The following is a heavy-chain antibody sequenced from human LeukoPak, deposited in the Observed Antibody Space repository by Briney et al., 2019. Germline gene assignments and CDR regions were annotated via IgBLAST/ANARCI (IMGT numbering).Heavy chain of an antibody. CDR3: AREVGYSYGSDF. V-gene: IGHV4-38-2*02. D-gene: IGHD5-18*01. J-gene: IGHJ4*02. CDR2: IYHSGST. Sequence: SETLSLTCAVSGYSIGSGYYWGWIRQPPGKGLEWIGSIYHSGSTYYNPSLKSRVTISVDTSKNQFSLKLSSVTAADTAVYYCAREVGYSYGSDFWGQGTLVTVSS. CDR1: GYSIGSGYY.